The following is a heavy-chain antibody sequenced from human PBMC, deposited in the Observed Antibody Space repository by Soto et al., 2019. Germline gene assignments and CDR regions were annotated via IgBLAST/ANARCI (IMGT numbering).Heavy chain of an antibody. CDR1: GYTFTSYG. CDR2: ISAYNGNT. J-gene: IGHJ6*02. V-gene: IGHV1-18*01. CDR3: ARVARVLTGYYISYYYGMDV. D-gene: IGHD3-9*01. Sequence: ASVKVSCKASGYTFTSYGISWVRQAPGQGLEWMGWISAYNGNTNYAQKLQGRVTMTTDTSTSTAYMELRSLRSDDTAVYYCARVARVLTGYYISYYYGMDVWGQGTTVTVSS.